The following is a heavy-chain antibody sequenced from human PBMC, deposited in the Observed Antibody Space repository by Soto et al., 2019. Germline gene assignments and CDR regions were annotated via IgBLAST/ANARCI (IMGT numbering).Heavy chain of an antibody. CDR3: VKDGRSGRPYYYGLDV. V-gene: IGHV3-30*18. Sequence: QVQLVESGGGGVQPGRSLRRSCAASGFTFSSYGMHWVRQAPGKGLEWVAVISYDGRNKYYADSVKGRFTISRDNSKSTLYLQMGSLRAEDTAVYYCVKDGRSGRPYYYGLDVWGQGTTVTVSS. D-gene: IGHD5-12*01. CDR1: GFTFSSYG. CDR2: ISYDGRNK. J-gene: IGHJ6*02.